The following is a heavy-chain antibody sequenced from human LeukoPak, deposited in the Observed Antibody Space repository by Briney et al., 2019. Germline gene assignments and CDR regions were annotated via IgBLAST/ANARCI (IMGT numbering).Heavy chain of an antibody. Sequence: PSETLSLTCTVSGGSISSYYWSWIRQPPGEGLEYIGYIYYSGRTNYNPSLKSRVTISVDTSKNQFSLKVISVTAADTAIYYCAAASYGSTWYNAENAECFHHWGQGTLVTVSS. CDR3: AAASYGSTWYNAENAECFHH. CDR2: IYYSGRT. CDR1: GGSISSYY. V-gene: IGHV4-59*01. D-gene: IGHD6-13*01. J-gene: IGHJ1*01.